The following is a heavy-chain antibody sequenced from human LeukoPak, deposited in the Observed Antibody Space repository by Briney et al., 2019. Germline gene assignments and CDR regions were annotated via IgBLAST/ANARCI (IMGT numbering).Heavy chain of an antibody. D-gene: IGHD3-10*01. CDR3: ARGGSYGLN. CDR2: IFPGDSEA. Sequence: RGESLKISCKGSGYSFDAYWIAWVRQMPGKGLEWMGIIFPGDSEARYSPSFQGQVTMSVDTSITTAYLQWSSLKASDTAKYYCARGGSYGLNWGQGTQVTVSS. J-gene: IGHJ4*02. CDR1: GYSFDAYW. V-gene: IGHV5-51*01.